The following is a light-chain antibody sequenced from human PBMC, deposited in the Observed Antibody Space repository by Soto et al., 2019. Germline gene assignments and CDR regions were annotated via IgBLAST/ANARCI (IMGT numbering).Light chain of an antibody. Sequence: QSVLTQPASVSGSPGQSITISCTGTSSDIGGYKYVSWYQQHPGKAPKLIIFVVSNRPSGVSDRFSGSNSGNTASLTISGLQAEDEADYYCTSYSRYSVLVFGGGTKVTVL. V-gene: IGLV2-14*01. CDR2: VVS. CDR1: SSDIGGYKY. J-gene: IGLJ3*02. CDR3: TSYSRYSVLV.